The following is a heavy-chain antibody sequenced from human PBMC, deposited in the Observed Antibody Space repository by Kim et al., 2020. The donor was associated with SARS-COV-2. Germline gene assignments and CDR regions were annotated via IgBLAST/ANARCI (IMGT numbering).Heavy chain of an antibody. Sequence: PSLKSRVTMSVDTSKNQFSLKLSSVTAADTAVYYCARGMEGYSSSWYTDYWGQGTLVTVSS. CDR3: ARGMEGYSSSWYTDY. J-gene: IGHJ4*02. V-gene: IGHV4-59*09. D-gene: IGHD6-13*01.